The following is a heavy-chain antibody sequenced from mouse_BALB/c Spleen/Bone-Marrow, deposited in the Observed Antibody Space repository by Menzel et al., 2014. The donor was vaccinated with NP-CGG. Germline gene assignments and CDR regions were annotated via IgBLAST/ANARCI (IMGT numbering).Heavy chain of an antibody. CDR1: GYTFRRLW. V-gene: IGHV1-9*01. J-gene: IGHJ1*01. Sequence: QVQLKQSGAELMRPGASVKISCKATGYTFRRLWIEWGKQRPGHGLEWIGEIFPGSASTNYNEKFKGKATITADTSSNTAYMQHSSLTPEDSAVYYCARNSNWYFDVWGAGTTVTVSS. CDR3: ARNSNWYFDV. CDR2: IFPGSAST. D-gene: IGHD2-5*01.